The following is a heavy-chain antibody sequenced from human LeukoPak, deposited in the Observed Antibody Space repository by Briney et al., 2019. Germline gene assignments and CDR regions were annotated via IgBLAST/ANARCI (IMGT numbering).Heavy chain of an antibody. CDR1: GFTFGDYA. CDR2: IRSKAYGGTT. CDR3: EAIVVVPAAKGEDFQH. Sequence: GGSLRLSCTASGFTFGDYAMSWVRQAPGKGLEWVGFIRSKAYGGTTEYAASVKGRFTISRDDSKSIAYLQMNSLKTEDTAVYYCEAIVVVPAAKGEDFQHWGQGTLVTVSS. J-gene: IGHJ1*01. V-gene: IGHV3-49*04. D-gene: IGHD2-2*01.